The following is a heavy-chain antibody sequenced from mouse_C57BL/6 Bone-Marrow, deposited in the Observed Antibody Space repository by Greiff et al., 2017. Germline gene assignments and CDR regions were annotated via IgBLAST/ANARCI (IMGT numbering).Heavy chain of an antibody. D-gene: IGHD2-3*01. CDR3: SSFDGNYFDF. J-gene: IGHJ2*01. CDR2: IDPEIGDT. V-gene: IGHV14-4*01. Sequence: VQLQQSGAELVRPGASVKLSCTASVFNIKDDYIHWVKQRPEQGLEWIGWIDPEIGDTEYASKFKGKATITSDTSSNTAYLQLSSLTSEDTAVYYCSSFDGNYFDFWGRGTPLTVAS. CDR1: VFNIKDDY.